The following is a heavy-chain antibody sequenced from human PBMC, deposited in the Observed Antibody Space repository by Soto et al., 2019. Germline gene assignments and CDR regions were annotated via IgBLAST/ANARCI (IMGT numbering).Heavy chain of an antibody. CDR2: ISGSGGST. CDR1: GFTFSSYA. J-gene: IGHJ6*02. V-gene: IGHV3-23*01. CDR3: ARDGYCVSTTCYFLPDV. D-gene: IGHD2-2*03. Sequence: PGGSLRLSCAASGFTFSSYATSWVRQAPGKGLEWVSAISGSGGSTYYADSVKGRFTISRDNAKNSLYLQMNSLRDEDTAVYYCARDGYCVSTTCYFLPDVWGQGTTVTVSS.